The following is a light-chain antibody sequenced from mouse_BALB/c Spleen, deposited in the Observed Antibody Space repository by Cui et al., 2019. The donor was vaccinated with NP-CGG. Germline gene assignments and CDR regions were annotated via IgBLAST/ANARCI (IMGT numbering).Light chain of an antibody. CDR2: GTN. V-gene: IGLV1*01. CDR3: ALWYSNNWV. Sequence: QAVFTQESALTTSPSETVTLTCRSSTGAVTTSNYANWVQEKPDHLFTGLIGGTNNRAPGVPARFSGSLIGDKAALTITGAQTEDEAIYFCALWYSNNWVFGGGTKLTVL. J-gene: IGLJ1*01. CDR1: TGAVTTSNY.